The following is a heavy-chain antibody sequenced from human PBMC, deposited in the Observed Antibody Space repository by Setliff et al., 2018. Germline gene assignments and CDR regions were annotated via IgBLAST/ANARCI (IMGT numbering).Heavy chain of an antibody. V-gene: IGHV4-59*01. CDR2: IYNSGST. CDR3: ARLPRTVTHFDY. D-gene: IGHD4-17*01. CDR1: GGSISGYY. J-gene: IGHJ4*02. Sequence: SETLSLTCTVSGGSISGYYWSWIRQPPGKSLEWIGYIYNSGSTNYNPSLKSRVTISEDTSKNQLSLRLISVTAADTAVYFCARLPRTVTHFDYWGQGALVTVSS.